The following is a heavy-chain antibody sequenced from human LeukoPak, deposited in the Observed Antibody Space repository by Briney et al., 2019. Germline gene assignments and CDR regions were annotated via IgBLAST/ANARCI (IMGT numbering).Heavy chain of an antibody. CDR1: GFTFSDYY. Sequence: GGSLRLSCAASGFTFSDYYMSWIRQAPGKGLEWVSYISSSGSSIYYTDSVKGRFTISRDNAKNSLYLQMNSLRAEDTAVYYCARDRGDCSGAGCYSGYYYYYYGMDVWGQGTTVTVSS. V-gene: IGHV3-11*01. J-gene: IGHJ6*02. CDR3: ARDRGDCSGAGCYSGYYYYYYGMDV. D-gene: IGHD2-15*01. CDR2: ISSSGSSI.